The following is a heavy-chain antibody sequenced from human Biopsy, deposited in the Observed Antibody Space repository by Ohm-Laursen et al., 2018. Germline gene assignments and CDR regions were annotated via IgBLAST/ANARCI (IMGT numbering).Heavy chain of an antibody. CDR3: AGDINNWNVNY. V-gene: IGHV1-24*01. D-gene: IGHD1-20*01. CDR1: GYTLTDLS. CDR2: FAPENGKT. Sequence: ASVKVSRKVSGYTLTDLSMHWVRRAPGKGLEWMGGFAPENGKTIYAQKFQGRVTMTEDTSTDTAYMELSNLRSEDTAVYYCAGDINNWNVNYWGQGTLVIVSS. J-gene: IGHJ4*02.